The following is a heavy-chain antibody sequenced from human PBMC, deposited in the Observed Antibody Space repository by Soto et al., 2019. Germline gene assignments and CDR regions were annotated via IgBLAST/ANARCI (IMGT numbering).Heavy chain of an antibody. V-gene: IGHV4-59*01. CDR2: IHRTGST. Sequence: SETLSLTCSVSRGSISSYYWSWVRQPPGKGLEWIGFIHRTGSTKYNPSLESRVTISVDTSQNQLSLRLSSVTAADTAVYYCARESAGSGKNNWFDPWGQGTLVTV. CDR1: RGSISSYY. D-gene: IGHD3-10*01. J-gene: IGHJ5*02. CDR3: ARESAGSGKNNWFDP.